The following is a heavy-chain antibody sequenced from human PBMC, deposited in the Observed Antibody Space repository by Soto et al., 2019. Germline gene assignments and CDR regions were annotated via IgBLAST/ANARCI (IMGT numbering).Heavy chain of an antibody. CDR2: ISGSGGST. J-gene: IGHJ5*02. CDR3: AAQAIVVVVARFNWFDP. D-gene: IGHD2-15*01. Sequence: LRLSCAASGFTFSSYAMSWVRQAPGKGLEWVSAISGSGGSTYYADSVKGRFTISRDNSKNTLYLQMSSLRAEDTAVYYCAAQAIVVVVARFNWFDPWGQGTLVTVSS. V-gene: IGHV3-23*01. CDR1: GFTFSSYA.